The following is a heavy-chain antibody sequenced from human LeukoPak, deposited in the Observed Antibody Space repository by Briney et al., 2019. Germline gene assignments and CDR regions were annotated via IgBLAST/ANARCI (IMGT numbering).Heavy chain of an antibody. CDR2: IYYSGST. CDR1: GGSISSSSYY. CDR3: ARDYSLRNYYAPQVRFDP. V-gene: IGHV4-39*07. J-gene: IGHJ5*02. Sequence: SETLSLTCTVSGGSISSSSYYWGWIRQPPGKGLEWIGSIYYSGSTYYNPSLKSRVTISVDTSKNQFSLKLSSVTAADTAVYHCARDYSLRNYYAPQVRFDPWGQGTLVTVSS. D-gene: IGHD3-10*01.